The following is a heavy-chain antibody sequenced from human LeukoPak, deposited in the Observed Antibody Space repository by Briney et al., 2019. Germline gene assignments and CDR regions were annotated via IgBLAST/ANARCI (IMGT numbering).Heavy chain of an antibody. CDR3: ARDAKRWLQSYYFDY. CDR1: GYTFTSYY. Sequence: ASVKVSCKASGYTFTSYYMHWVRHAPGQGLEWMGIINPSGGSTSYAQKFQGRVTMTRDTSTSTVYMELSSLRSEDTAVYYCARDAKRWLQSYYFDYWGQGTLVTVSS. CDR2: INPSGGST. J-gene: IGHJ4*02. V-gene: IGHV1-46*01. D-gene: IGHD5-24*01.